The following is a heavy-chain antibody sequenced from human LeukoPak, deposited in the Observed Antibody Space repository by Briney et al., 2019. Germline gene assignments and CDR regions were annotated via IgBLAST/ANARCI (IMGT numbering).Heavy chain of an antibody. V-gene: IGHV3-23*01. CDR1: GYSITSSSYY. D-gene: IGHD3-10*01. J-gene: IGHJ4*02. Sequence: ETLSLTCTVSGYSITSSSYYWGWIRQAPGKGLEWVSAISGSGSTTYYADSVKGRFTISRDNSKNTLYLQMSSLRAEDTAVYYCAKVGDYYGSGKYSNFDYWGQGTLVTVSS. CDR3: AKVGDYYGSGKYSNFDY. CDR2: ISGSGSTT.